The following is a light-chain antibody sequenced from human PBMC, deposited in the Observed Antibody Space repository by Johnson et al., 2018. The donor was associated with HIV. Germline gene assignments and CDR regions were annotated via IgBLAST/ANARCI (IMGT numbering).Light chain of an antibody. CDR1: SSNIGNNY. V-gene: IGLV1-51*01. Sequence: QPALTQPPSVSAAPGQKVTISCSGSSSNIGNNYVSWYQQLPGTAPKLLIYDNNKRPAGIPDRFSGSKSGTSATLGITGLLTGAQADYYCGTWDSSLSAEVFGTGTKVTVL. CDR3: GTWDSSLSAEV. CDR2: DNN. J-gene: IGLJ1*01.